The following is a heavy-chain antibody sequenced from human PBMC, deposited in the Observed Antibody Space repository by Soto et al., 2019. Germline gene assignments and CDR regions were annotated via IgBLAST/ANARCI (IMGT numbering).Heavy chain of an antibody. CDR1: GDSVSSSSVA. CDR2: TYYRSKWYN. Sequence: SPTISLTCAISGDSVSSSSVAWNWIRQSPSRGLEWLGRTYYRSKWYNTYAESVKSRITINPDTSKNQFSLQLNSVTPEDTAVYYCARAGTTIFGMVTHFDYCGQGTLVT. D-gene: IGHD3-3*01. V-gene: IGHV6-1*01. J-gene: IGHJ4*02. CDR3: ARAGTTIFGMVTHFDY.